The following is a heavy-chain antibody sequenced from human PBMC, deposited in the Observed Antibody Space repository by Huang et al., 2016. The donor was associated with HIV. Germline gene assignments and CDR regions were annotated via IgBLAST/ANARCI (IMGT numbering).Heavy chain of an antibody. D-gene: IGHD3-22*01. J-gene: IGHJ3*02. CDR1: GGSITSSSYY. CDR3: ARHFSYYDSSGYTPWDAFDI. CDR2: ICYSGSN. V-gene: IGHV4-39*01. Sequence: QLQLQGSGPGLVKPSETLSLTCTVSGGSITSSSYYWGWIRQPPGKGLEGVGSICYSGSNAYNPSLKSRFTVTVDTSKNQFSLKLGSVTAADTAVYYCARHFSYYDSSGYTPWDAFDIWGQGTMVTVSS.